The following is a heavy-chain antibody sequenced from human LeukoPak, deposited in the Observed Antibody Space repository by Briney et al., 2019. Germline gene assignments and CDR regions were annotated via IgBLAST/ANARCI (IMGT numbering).Heavy chain of an antibody. CDR1: GYTFTGYY. J-gene: IGHJ4*02. Sequence: ASVKVSCKASGYTFTGYYMHWVRQAPGQGLEWMGWINPNSGGTNYAQKFRDRVTMSTDTSTGTAYLDVRSLTSDDTAVCYCARDHSNWNYAPDFWGQGTLVIVSS. D-gene: IGHD1-7*01. CDR3: ARDHSNWNYAPDF. CDR2: INPNSGGT. V-gene: IGHV1-2*02.